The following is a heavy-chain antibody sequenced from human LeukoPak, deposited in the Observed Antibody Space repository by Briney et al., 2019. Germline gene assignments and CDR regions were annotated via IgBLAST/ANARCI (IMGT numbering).Heavy chain of an antibody. D-gene: IGHD1-1*01. J-gene: IGHJ6*03. CDR3: ARDRSRTGRNYYYYYMDV. CDR1: GGSISSYY. Sequence: SETLSLTCTVSGGSISSYYWSWIRQPPGKGLEWIGYIYYSGSTNYNPSLKSRVTISVDTSKNQFSLKLSSVTAADTAVYYCARDRSRTGRNYYYYYMDVWGKGTTVTISS. CDR2: IYYSGST. V-gene: IGHV4-59*01.